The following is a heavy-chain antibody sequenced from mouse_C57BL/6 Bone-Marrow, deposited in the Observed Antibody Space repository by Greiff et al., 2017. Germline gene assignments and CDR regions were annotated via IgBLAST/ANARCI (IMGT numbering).Heavy chain of an antibody. Sequence: QVQLQQSGAELVKPGASVKLSCKASGYTFTSYWMHWVQQRPGQGLEWIGMIHPNSGSTNYNEKFKSKATLTVDKSSSTAYMQLSSLTSEDSAVYYCARGETGTYFAYWGQGTLVTVSA. CDR3: ARGETGTYFAY. V-gene: IGHV1-64*01. D-gene: IGHD4-1*01. J-gene: IGHJ3*01. CDR2: IHPNSGST. CDR1: GYTFTSYW.